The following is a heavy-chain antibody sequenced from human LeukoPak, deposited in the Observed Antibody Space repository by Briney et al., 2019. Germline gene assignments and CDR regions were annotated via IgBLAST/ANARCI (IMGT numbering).Heavy chain of an antibody. Sequence: GAPVKPCGTASGYTFTSYGISSQRQAPGQGLEWMGWISAYNGNTNYAQKLQGRVTMTTETSTSTAYMELRSLSSDDTAVYYCARDGSRDIVVVVAAPSAFDIWGHGTMVTVSS. D-gene: IGHD2-15*01. CDR2: ISAYNGNT. CDR3: ARDGSRDIVVVVAAPSAFDI. V-gene: IGHV1-18*01. J-gene: IGHJ3*02. CDR1: GYTFTSYG.